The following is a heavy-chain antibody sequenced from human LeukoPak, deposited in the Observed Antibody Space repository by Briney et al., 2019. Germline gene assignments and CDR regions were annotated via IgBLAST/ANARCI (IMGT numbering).Heavy chain of an antibody. CDR1: GGSFSGYY. Sequence: SETLSLTCAVYGGSFSGYYWSWIRQPPGKGLEWIGEINHSGSTNYNPSLKSRVTISVDTSKNQFSLKLSSVTAADTAVYYCASRRPYVGNFDYWGQGTLVTVSS. V-gene: IGHV4-34*01. CDR3: ASRRPYVGNFDY. D-gene: IGHD3-10*02. J-gene: IGHJ4*02. CDR2: INHSGST.